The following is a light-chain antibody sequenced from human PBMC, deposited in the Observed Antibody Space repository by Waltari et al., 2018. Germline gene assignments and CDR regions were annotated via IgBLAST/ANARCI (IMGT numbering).Light chain of an antibody. CDR1: SSDVGGYNY. Sequence: QSALTQPASVSGSPGQSITIPCTGTSSDVGGYNYVSWYQQHPGKAPKLMIYGVSNRPSGVSNRFSGSKSGNTASLTISGLQAEDEADYYCSSYTSSSTHNYVFGTGTKVTVL. J-gene: IGLJ1*01. CDR2: GVS. V-gene: IGLV2-14*01. CDR3: SSYTSSSTHNYV.